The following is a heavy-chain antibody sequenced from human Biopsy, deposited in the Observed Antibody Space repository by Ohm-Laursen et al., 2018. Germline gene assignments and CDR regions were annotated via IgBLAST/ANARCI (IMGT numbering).Heavy chain of an antibody. CDR1: GGSMTGYE. V-gene: IGHV4-59*01. Sequence: SETLSLTCIVPGGSMTGYEWSWIRLAPGKGLEWIGYIYYSGGTKYNPSLASRVTFSVDMSKSQFSLKLYSVTAADTAVYYCARVKAGTYDALDIWGQGALVAVSA. CDR3: ARVKAGTYDALDI. CDR2: IYYSGGT. D-gene: IGHD1-26*01. J-gene: IGHJ3*02.